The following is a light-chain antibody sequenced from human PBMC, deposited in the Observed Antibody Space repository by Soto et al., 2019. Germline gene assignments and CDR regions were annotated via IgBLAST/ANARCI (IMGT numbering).Light chain of an antibody. V-gene: IGKV1-6*01. J-gene: IGKJ1*01. Sequence: AIQMTQSPSSLSASVGDRVTITCRASQGISNDLGWYQQKPGKAPKLLIYAASSLQSGVPSRFSGSGSGTDFTLTSSSLQPEDFATYYCLQDYNYRTFGQGTKVEIK. CDR1: QGISND. CDR3: LQDYNYRT. CDR2: AAS.